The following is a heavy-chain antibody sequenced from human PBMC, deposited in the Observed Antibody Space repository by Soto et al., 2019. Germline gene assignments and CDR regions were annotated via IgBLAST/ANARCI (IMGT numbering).Heavy chain of an antibody. CDR3: AKVGYSYGRTF. CDR1: GFTFSSYA. D-gene: IGHD5-18*01. J-gene: IGHJ4*02. CDR2: ISGRGGST. V-gene: IGHV3-23*01. Sequence: GGSLRLSCAASGFTFSSYAMSWVRQAPGKGLEWVSAISGRGGSTYYADSVKGRFTISRDNSKNTLYLQMNSLRAEDTAVYYCAKVGYSYGRTFWGQGTLVTVSS.